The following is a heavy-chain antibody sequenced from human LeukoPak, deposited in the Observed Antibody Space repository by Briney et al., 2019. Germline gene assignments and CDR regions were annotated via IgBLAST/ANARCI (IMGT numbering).Heavy chain of an antibody. CDR1: GFTFSNYA. CDR3: ARDRLRIAAAATY. J-gene: IGHJ4*02. CDR2: IKQDGSEK. D-gene: IGHD6-13*01. Sequence: GGSLRLSCAASGFTFSNYAMHWVRQAPGKGLEWVANIKQDGSEKYYVDSVKGRFTISRDNAKNSLYLQMNSLRAEDTAVYYCARDRLRIAAAATYWGQGTLVTVSS. V-gene: IGHV3-7*01.